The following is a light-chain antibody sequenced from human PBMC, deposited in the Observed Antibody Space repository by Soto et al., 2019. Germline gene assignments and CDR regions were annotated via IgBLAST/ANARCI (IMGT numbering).Light chain of an antibody. J-gene: IGKJ5*01. Sequence: EIVLMQSPGTLSLSQGERSTLSCRASQNINSNYFAWYQHKPGQAPRLLFYRASSRVSGIPDRFSASGSGTDFTLTSSGLEPEDFATYYCQQLNSYPITFGQGTRVEIK. CDR2: RAS. V-gene: IGKV3-20*01. CDR3: QQLNSYPIT. CDR1: QNINSNY.